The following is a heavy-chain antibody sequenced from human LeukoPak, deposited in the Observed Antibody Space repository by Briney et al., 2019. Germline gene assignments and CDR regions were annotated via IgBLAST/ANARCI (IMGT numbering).Heavy chain of an antibody. CDR3: TTELWFGRDY. D-gene: IGHD3-10*01. Sequence: PVGSLRLSCAASGFTFSNAWMSWVRQAPGQGLEWVGRIKSKTDGGTTDYAAPVKGRSTISRDDSKNTLYLQMNSLKTEDTAVYYCTTELWFGRDYWGQGTLVTVSS. V-gene: IGHV3-15*01. J-gene: IGHJ4*02. CDR1: GFTFSNAW. CDR2: IKSKTDGGTT.